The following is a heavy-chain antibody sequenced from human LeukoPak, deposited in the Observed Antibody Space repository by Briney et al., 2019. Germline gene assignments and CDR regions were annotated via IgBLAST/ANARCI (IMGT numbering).Heavy chain of an antibody. Sequence: PGGSLRLSCAASRLIVSRNYISWVRQAPGKGLEWVSLIYSGGATYYADSVKGRFTISRNNAKNSLYLQMNSLRAEDTAVYYCAREERDSSGWYYFDYWGQGTLVTVSS. D-gene: IGHD6-19*01. J-gene: IGHJ4*02. V-gene: IGHV3-53*01. CDR3: AREERDSSGWYYFDY. CDR1: RLIVSRNY. CDR2: IYSGGAT.